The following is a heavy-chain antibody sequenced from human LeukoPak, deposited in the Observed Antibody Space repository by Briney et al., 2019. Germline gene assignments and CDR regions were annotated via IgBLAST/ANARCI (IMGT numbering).Heavy chain of an antibody. V-gene: IGHV3-7*03. Sequence: RGSLRLCCAASGFTFSRHWMTWVRQAPGKGLEWVANIKHDGSEKNYVDSVKGRFTISRDNAKNSLYLQMNSLRAEDTAVYYCATPLDYYDWSDSHQGGDWGQGTLVTVSS. CDR2: IKHDGSEK. CDR1: GFTFSRHW. J-gene: IGHJ4*02. CDR3: ATPLDYYDWSDSHQGGD. D-gene: IGHD3-22*01.